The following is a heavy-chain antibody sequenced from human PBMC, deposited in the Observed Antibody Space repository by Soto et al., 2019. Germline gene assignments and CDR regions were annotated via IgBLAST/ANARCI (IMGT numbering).Heavy chain of an antibody. CDR3: SRLIGDSWLDS. V-gene: IGHV6-1*01. CDR2: TYYMSKWYH. CDR1: GESVSTNSAT. D-gene: IGHD2-8*01. Sequence: QVQLQQSGPVLVKPSQTLSLTCAISGESVSTNSATWDWIRQSPSRGIEWLGRTYYMSKWYHDYPLSVKGRITINPDTSNNQLSLQLNSVTPDDTAVYYCSRLIGDSWLDSWGQGTLVTVSS. J-gene: IGHJ5*01.